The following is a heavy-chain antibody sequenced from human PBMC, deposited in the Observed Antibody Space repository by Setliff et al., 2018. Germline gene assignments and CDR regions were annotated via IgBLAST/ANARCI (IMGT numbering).Heavy chain of an antibody. CDR2: MSASGTST. Sequence: GGSLRLSCATSGFTFSSYAMSWVRQAPGKGLEWVSAMSASGTSTYHADSVKGRFTISGDNSKNTLYLQMNSLRAEDTAVYYCARLALTGYDSSGYYYALEYYYYMDVWGKGTTVTVSS. V-gene: IGHV3-23*01. D-gene: IGHD3-22*01. CDR3: ARLALTGYDSSGYYYALEYYYYMDV. J-gene: IGHJ6*03. CDR1: GFTFSSYA.